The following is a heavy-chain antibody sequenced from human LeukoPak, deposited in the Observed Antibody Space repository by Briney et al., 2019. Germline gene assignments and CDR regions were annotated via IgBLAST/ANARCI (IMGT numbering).Heavy chain of an antibody. J-gene: IGHJ5*02. D-gene: IGHD5-24*01. CDR1: GGSISSYY. V-gene: IGHV4-59*08. CDR2: ISYSGST. CDR3: ARHTSMATRTNWFDP. Sequence: PSETLSLTCTVSGGSISSYYWSWIRQPPGKGLEWIGYISYSGSTNYNASLQSRVTMSVDMSKNHFSLTLSSVTAADTAVYYCARHTSMATRTNWFDPWGQGTLVTVSS.